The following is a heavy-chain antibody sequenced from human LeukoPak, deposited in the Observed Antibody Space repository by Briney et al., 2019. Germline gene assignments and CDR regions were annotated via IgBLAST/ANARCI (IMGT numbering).Heavy chain of an antibody. CDR2: IYTSGSI. V-gene: IGHV4-4*07. Sequence: PSETLSLTSTVSGASINSYYWNWLRQPAGKGLEWIGRIYTSGSINYNPSLRSRVTMSVDTSNNQFSLKLSSVTAADTAVYYCASYGDYDGFDYWGQGTLVTVSS. CDR3: ASYGDYDGFDY. J-gene: IGHJ4*02. CDR1: GASINSYY. D-gene: IGHD4-17*01.